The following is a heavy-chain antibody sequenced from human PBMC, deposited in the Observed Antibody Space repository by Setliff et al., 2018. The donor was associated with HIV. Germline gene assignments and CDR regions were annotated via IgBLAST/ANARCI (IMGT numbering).Heavy chain of an antibody. V-gene: IGHV4-39*01. CDR2: IYYSGTT. CDR1: GGSISRGGRY. D-gene: IGHD2-21*02. Sequence: SETLSLTCSVYGGSISRGGRYWGWSRQAPGKGLEWIGSIYYSGTTYYNPSLRGRVTISVDRSRNQFSLTLNSVTAADTATYYCASRGIVVVTMSMPDEFFVHWGHGTLVTVSS. J-gene: IGHJ1*01. CDR3: ASRGIVVVTMSMPDEFFVH.